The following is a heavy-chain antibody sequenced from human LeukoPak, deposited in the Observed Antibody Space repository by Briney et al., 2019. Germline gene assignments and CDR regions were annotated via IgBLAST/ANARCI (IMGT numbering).Heavy chain of an antibody. CDR3: AREVWYGSGYYYDY. Sequence: SETLSLTCTVSGGSISSYYWSWIRQPAGKGLEWIGRMYTCGSTNYNPSLKSRVTMSVDTSKNQFSLKLSSVTAADTAVYYCAREVWYGSGYYYDYWGQGTLVTVSS. D-gene: IGHD3-22*01. V-gene: IGHV4-4*07. CDR1: GGSISSYY. CDR2: MYTCGST. J-gene: IGHJ4*02.